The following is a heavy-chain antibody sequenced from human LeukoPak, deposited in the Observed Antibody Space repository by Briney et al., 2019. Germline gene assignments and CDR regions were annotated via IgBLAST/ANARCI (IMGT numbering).Heavy chain of an antibody. CDR2: MNPNSGNT. V-gene: IGHV1-8*01. CDR3: ARGGGSGSYPYYYYYMDV. CDR1: GYTFTSYD. D-gene: IGHD3-10*01. Sequence: ASVKVSCKASGYTFTSYDINWVRQATGQGLEWMGWMNPNSGNTGYAQKFQGRVTVTRNTSISTAYMELSSLRSEDTAVYYCARGGGSGSYPYYYYYMDVWGKGTTVTISS. J-gene: IGHJ6*03.